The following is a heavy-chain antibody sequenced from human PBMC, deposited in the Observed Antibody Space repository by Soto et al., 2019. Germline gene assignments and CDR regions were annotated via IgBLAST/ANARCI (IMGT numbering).Heavy chain of an antibody. D-gene: IGHD2-8*01. V-gene: IGHV3-33*01. CDR1: GFTFSTYG. J-gene: IGHJ4*02. Sequence: QVQLVESGGGVVQPGTSLRLSCAASGFTFSTYGMHWVRQAPGKGLEYVAGVRYDGRAEYYVDSVRGRFTISRDNYKHMLSLQMSRLRTEDTAVYYRARGFFAAVYAAHFAHWGQGTPVTVSS. CDR3: ARGFFAAVYAAHFAH. CDR2: VRYDGRAE.